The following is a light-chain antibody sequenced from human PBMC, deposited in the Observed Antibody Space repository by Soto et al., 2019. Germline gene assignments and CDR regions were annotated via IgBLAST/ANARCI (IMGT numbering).Light chain of an antibody. Sequence: EIVLTQSPATLSLSPGERATLSCRASQGVSSYFAWYQQQPGQAPRLLIYDASNSATGLPATCRGSGSGTDFTLTISSLGPEDCAGYYCQQRSTGITCGQGTRLEI. CDR2: DAS. CDR3: QQRSTGIT. V-gene: IGKV3-11*01. J-gene: IGKJ5*01. CDR1: QGVSSY.